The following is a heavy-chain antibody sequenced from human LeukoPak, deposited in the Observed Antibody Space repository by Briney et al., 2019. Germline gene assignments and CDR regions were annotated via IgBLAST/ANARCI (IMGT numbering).Heavy chain of an antibody. D-gene: IGHD3-22*01. CDR3: ARDYYDSSGWSAFDI. Sequence: SETLSLTCTVSGGSIRSYYWSWIRQAPGKGLGWMGYIYYSGSTNYNPSLKSRVTISVDTSKNQFSLKLSSVTAADTAVYYCARDYYDSSGWSAFDIWGQGTMVTVSS. J-gene: IGHJ3*02. V-gene: IGHV4-59*01. CDR2: IYYSGST. CDR1: GGSIRSYY.